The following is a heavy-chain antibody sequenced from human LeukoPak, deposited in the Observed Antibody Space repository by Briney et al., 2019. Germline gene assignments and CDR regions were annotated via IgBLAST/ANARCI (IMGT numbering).Heavy chain of an antibody. J-gene: IGHJ4*02. CDR2: FYYSGNI. CDR1: GGSISSNNYY. V-gene: IGHV4-39*07. Sequence: PSETLSLTCTVSGGSISSNNYYWGWIRQPPGKGLEWIGSFYYSGNIYYSPSLESRLTISVDTSKKQFSLELSSVTAADTAVYYCARGIDRYDSSGYSSWGQGTLVTVSS. D-gene: IGHD3-22*01. CDR3: ARGIDRYDSSGYSS.